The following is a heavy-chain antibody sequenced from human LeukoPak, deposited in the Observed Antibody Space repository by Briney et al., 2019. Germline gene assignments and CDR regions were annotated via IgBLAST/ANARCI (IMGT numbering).Heavy chain of an antibody. Sequence: GGSLRLSCAASGFTFSSYAMNWVRQAPGKGLEWVSTISGDGGDTHYADSVKGRFTISRDNSKNTLCLQLNSMRDEDTAVYYCAASSGWYGLDYWGQGTLVAVSS. J-gene: IGHJ4*02. CDR3: AASSGWYGLDY. D-gene: IGHD6-19*01. CDR1: GFTFSSYA. CDR2: ISGDGGDT. V-gene: IGHV3-23*01.